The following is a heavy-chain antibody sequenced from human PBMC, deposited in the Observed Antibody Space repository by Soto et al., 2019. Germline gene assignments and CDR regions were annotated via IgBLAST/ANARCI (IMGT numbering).Heavy chain of an antibody. V-gene: IGHV1-8*01. J-gene: IGHJ6*03. D-gene: IGHD3-3*01. CDR2: MNPNSGNT. CDR3: ARGKGVTISGVVIMYYYYMDV. Sequence: ASVKVSCKASGYTFTSYDINWVRQATGQGLEWMGWMNPNSGNTGYAQKFQGRVTMTRNTSISTAYMELSSLRSEDTAVYYCARGKGVTISGVVIMYYYYMDVWGKGTTVTVSS. CDR1: GYTFTSYD.